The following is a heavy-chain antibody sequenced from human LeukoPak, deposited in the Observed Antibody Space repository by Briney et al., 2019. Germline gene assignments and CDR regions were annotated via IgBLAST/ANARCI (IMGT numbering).Heavy chain of an antibody. V-gene: IGHV3-21*01. CDR3: ARLVGRQPVDY. CDR1: GFTFSSYS. J-gene: IGHJ4*02. D-gene: IGHD2-15*01. Sequence: PGGSLRLSCAASGFTFSSYSMNWVRRAPGKGLEWVSSISSSSSYIYYADSVKGRFTISRDNAKNSLYLQMNSLRAEDTAVYYCARLVGRQPVDYWGQGTLVTVSS. CDR2: ISSSSSYI.